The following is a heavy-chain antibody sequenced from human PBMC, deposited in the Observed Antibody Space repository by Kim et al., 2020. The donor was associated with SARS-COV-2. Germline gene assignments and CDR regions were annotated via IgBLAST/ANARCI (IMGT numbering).Heavy chain of an antibody. CDR3: APSRSGTYHINYYYGLDV. D-gene: IGHD3-10*01. Sequence: VKGRLTVSRDNAKNSLYLQMDSLGAEDTAVYYCAPSRSGTYHINYYYGLDVWGQGTTVTVSS. J-gene: IGHJ6*02. V-gene: IGHV3-11*04.